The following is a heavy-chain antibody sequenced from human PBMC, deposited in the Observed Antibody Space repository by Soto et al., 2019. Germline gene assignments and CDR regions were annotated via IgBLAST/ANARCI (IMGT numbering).Heavy chain of an antibody. CDR1: GGCLSGYY. CDR2: VKDGGHT. J-gene: IGHJ4*02. CDR3: ARGQEGVVATH. Sequence: QVQLQQWGAGLLKPSETLSLNCAVTGGCLSGYYWSWIRQPPGKGLEWIGEVKDGGHTNYGPSLRVRVTRSAATSNNQFSLRLNSVTAADTGVYYCARGQEGVVATHWDQGSLVTVSS. D-gene: IGHD5-12*01. V-gene: IGHV4-34*01.